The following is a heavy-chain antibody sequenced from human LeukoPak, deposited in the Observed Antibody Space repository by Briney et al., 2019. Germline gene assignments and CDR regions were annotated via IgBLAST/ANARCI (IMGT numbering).Heavy chain of an antibody. V-gene: IGHV1-3*03. D-gene: IGHD3-22*01. CDR2: INAGNGNT. J-gene: IGHJ4*02. CDR3: ARRVDYYDSSGYYQTSYFDY. CDR1: GYTFTSYA. Sequence: GASVKVSCKASGYTFTSYAMHWVRQAPGQRLEWMGWINAGNGNTKYSQEFQGRVTITRDTSASTAYMELSSLRSEDMAVYYCARRVDYYDSSGYYQTSYFDYWGQGTLVTVSS.